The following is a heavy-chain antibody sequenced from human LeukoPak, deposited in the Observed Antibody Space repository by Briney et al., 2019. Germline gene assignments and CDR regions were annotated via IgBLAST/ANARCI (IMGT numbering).Heavy chain of an antibody. V-gene: IGHV1-69*06. CDR3: ALIYYDSIHWYFDL. CDR1: GGTFSSYA. D-gene: IGHD3-22*01. J-gene: IGHJ2*01. CDR2: IIPIFGTA. Sequence: GASVKVSCKASGGTFSSYAISWVRQAPGQGLEWMGGIIPIFGTANYAQKFQGRVTITADKSTSTAYMELSSLRSEDTAVYYCALIYYDSIHWYFDLWGRGTLVTVSS.